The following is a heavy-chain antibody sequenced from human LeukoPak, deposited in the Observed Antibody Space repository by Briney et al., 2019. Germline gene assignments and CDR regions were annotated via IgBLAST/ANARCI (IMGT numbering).Heavy chain of an antibody. V-gene: IGHV4-59*01. CDR3: ARGGWSLDY. D-gene: IGHD6-19*01. CDR2: IYYSGST. J-gene: IGHJ4*02. Sequence: PSETLSLTCTVSGGSIGSYYWSWLRQPPGKGLEWVGYIYYSGSTTYNPPLKGRVTISVDTSKNQFSLRLSSVTAADTAVYYCARGGWSLDYWGQGTLVTVSS. CDR1: GGSIGSYY.